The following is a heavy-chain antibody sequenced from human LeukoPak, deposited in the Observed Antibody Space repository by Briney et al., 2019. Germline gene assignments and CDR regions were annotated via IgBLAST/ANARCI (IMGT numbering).Heavy chain of an antibody. Sequence: SETLSLTCTVSGYSISSGYYWGWIRQPPGKGLEWIGYIYYSGSTNYNPSLKSRVTISVDTSKNQFPLKLSSVTAADTAVYYCARYASGSGRNWFDPWGQGTLVTVSS. CDR2: IYYSGST. CDR3: ARYASGSGRNWFDP. D-gene: IGHD3-10*01. J-gene: IGHJ5*02. V-gene: IGHV4-61*01. CDR1: GYSISSGYY.